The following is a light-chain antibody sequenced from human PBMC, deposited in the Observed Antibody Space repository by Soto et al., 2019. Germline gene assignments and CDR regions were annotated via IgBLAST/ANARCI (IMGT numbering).Light chain of an antibody. CDR1: SSDVGGYNY. V-gene: IGLV2-8*01. Sequence: QSVLTQPPSASGSPGQSVAISCTGTSSDVGGYNYVSWYQQHLGKAPKLMIYEVNKRPSGVPDRFSGSKSGNTASLTASGLQAEDEADYYCSSYAGSSNVFGTGTKV. J-gene: IGLJ1*01. CDR3: SSYAGSSNV. CDR2: EVN.